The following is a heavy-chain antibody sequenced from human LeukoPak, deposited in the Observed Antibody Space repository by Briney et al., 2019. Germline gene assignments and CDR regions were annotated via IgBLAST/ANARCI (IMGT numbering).Heavy chain of an antibody. J-gene: IGHJ4*02. Sequence: SETLSLTCTVSGGSISSYYWSWIRQPAGKGLEWIGRIYTSGSTNYNPSLKSRVTMSVDTSKNQFSLRLSSVTAADTAMYYCARGTLYSGWSYYFDYWGQGSQVTVSS. D-gene: IGHD6-19*01. CDR2: IYTSGST. CDR3: ARGTLYSGWSYYFDY. CDR1: GGSISSYY. V-gene: IGHV4-4*07.